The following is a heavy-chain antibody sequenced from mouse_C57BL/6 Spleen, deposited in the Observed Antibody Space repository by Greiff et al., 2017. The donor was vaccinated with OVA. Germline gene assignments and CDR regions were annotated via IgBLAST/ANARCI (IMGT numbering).Heavy chain of an antibody. V-gene: IGHV1-76*01. D-gene: IGHD2-3*01. Sequence: VQLQQSGAELVRPGASVKLSCKASGYTFTDYYINWVKQRPGQGLEWIARIYPGSGNTYYNEKFKGKATLTAEKSSSTAYMQLSSLTSEDSAVYFCARSGWSGAMDYWGQGTSVTVSS. J-gene: IGHJ4*01. CDR1: GYTFTDYY. CDR2: IYPGSGNT. CDR3: ARSGWSGAMDY.